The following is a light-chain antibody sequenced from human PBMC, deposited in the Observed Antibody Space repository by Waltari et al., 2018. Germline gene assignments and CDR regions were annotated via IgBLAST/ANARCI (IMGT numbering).Light chain of an antibody. Sequence: ARRSVCGSYVARDQRKPGQAPRLRSYGASSRATGIPDRFSGSGSGTDFTLTISRLEPEDFAVYYCQQYGSSSWTFGQGTKVEIK. CDR3: QQYGSSSWT. CDR2: GAS. CDR1: RSVCGSY. J-gene: IGKJ1*01. V-gene: IGKV3-20*01.